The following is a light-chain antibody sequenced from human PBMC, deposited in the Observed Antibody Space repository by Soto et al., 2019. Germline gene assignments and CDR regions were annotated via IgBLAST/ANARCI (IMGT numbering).Light chain of an antibody. CDR3: NSYTTSSTLV. Sequence: QSVLTQPASVSGSPGQSITISCTGTSSDVGTYKYVSWYQQHPGKAPKLMIYDVSNRPSGVFNRFSGSKSGNTASLTISWLQAEDEADYYCNSYTTSSTLVFGTGTKVTVL. CDR1: SSDVGTYKY. J-gene: IGLJ1*01. CDR2: DVS. V-gene: IGLV2-14*03.